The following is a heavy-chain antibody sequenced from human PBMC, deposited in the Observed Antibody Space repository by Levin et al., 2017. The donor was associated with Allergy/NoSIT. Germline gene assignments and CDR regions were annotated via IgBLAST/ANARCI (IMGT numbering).Heavy chain of an antibody. CDR2: ISGSGGST. CDR3: AREDTTTVDY. V-gene: IGHV3-23*01. Sequence: GESLKISCAASGFTFSSYAMSWVRQAPGKGLEWVSAISGSGGSTYYADSVKGRFTISRDNSKNTLYLQMNSLRAEDTAVYYCAREDTTTVDYWGQGTLVTVSS. D-gene: IGHD2/OR15-2a*01. J-gene: IGHJ4*02. CDR1: GFTFSSYA.